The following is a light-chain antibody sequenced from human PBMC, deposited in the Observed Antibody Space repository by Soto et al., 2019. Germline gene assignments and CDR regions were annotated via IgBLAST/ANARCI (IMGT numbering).Light chain of an antibody. V-gene: IGKV3-11*01. CDR1: QSIGLA. J-gene: IGKJ1*01. Sequence: EIVLTQSPATLSLSPGERATLSCRASQSIGLAIAWYQHKPGQAPRLLIFDASQRATGIPAWFRGSGSGTDFTLSISSLEPEDFAVYYCQQRTDRPPWTFGQGTKVESK. CDR2: DAS. CDR3: QQRTDRPPWT.